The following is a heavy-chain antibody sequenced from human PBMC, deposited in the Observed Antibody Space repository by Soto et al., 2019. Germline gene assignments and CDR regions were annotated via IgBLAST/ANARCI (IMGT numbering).Heavy chain of an antibody. CDR3: AKVSILTESYHYYAMDV. D-gene: IGHD3-9*01. Sequence: VQLVESGGGLIQPGGALRLSCAASGFTFSAYAMSWVRQAPGKGLEWVSGISRDGGATDYADSVKGRLTISRDNAKNTLFLQINSLRAEDPAIYYCAKVSILTESYHYYAMDVWGQGTTVTVSS. V-gene: IGHV3-23*04. CDR2: ISRDGGAT. J-gene: IGHJ6*02. CDR1: GFTFSAYA.